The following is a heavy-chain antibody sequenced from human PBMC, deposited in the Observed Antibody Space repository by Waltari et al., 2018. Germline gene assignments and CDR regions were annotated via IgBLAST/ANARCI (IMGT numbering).Heavy chain of an antibody. CDR2: ISASGDTT. D-gene: IGHD3-10*01. Sequence: EVRLEESGGGLVQPGGSLGLSCAASGFTFYSYDIAWVRRAPGRGLEWVSTISASGDTTSNADSVKGRFTISRDNSRNTLYLQMNTLRAEDTAMYYCATRYGSGPFQYFGLWGRGTLVTVSS. CDR1: GFTFYSYD. J-gene: IGHJ2*01. V-gene: IGHV3-23*04. CDR3: ATRYGSGPFQYFGL.